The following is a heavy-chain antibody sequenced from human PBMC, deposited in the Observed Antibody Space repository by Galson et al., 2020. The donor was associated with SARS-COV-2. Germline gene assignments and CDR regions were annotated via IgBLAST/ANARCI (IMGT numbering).Heavy chain of an antibody. Sequence: GGSLRLSCAASGFTFSNYEMNWVRQAPGKGLEWISYISDTGTNIYYADPVKGRFTISRDDAENSLYLQMTSLRAEDTAVYYCASPYLAAATFFGAFDLWGQGTMVTVSS. J-gene: IGHJ3*01. CDR1: GFTFSNYE. V-gene: IGHV3-48*03. D-gene: IGHD6-13*01. CDR3: ASPYLAAATFFGAFDL. CDR2: ISDTGTNI.